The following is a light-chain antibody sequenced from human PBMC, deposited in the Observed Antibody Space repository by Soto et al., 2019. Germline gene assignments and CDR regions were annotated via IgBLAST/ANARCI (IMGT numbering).Light chain of an antibody. J-gene: IGKJ3*01. CDR1: QDISNS. V-gene: IGKV1-33*01. CDR3: EQYDNGPFT. CDR2: GAS. Sequence: DIQMTQTPSSLSASVGDRVTITCQASQDISNSLNWYHQKSGKAPKLLICGASNFETGVPSRFSGSGSETDFKSTIRCLQPEDIGTYYGEQYDNGPFTFGPGTKVDI.